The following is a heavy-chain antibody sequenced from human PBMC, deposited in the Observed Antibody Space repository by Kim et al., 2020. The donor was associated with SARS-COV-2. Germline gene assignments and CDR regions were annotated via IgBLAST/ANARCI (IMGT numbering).Heavy chain of an antibody. Sequence: TGSITRYYADSVKGRFTISRDNAKNSLYLQMNSLRDEDTAVYYCATDRTYWGQGTLVTVSS. CDR3: ATDRTY. CDR2: TGSITR. J-gene: IGHJ4*02. V-gene: IGHV3-48*02.